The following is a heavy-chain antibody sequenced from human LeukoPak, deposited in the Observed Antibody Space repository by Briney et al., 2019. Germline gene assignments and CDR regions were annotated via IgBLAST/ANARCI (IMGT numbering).Heavy chain of an antibody. Sequence: PGGSLRLSCTASGFSFSTYSMNWGRQAPGEGLEWVSYIFGSSSNIYYADSVKGPFTISRDNAKNSLYLQMDSLRAEDTAVYYCATDSPETAAFDYWGRGTLVTVSS. J-gene: IGHJ4*02. CDR1: GFSFSTYS. CDR2: IFGSSSNI. CDR3: ATDSPETAAFDY. D-gene: IGHD1-1*01. V-gene: IGHV3-48*04.